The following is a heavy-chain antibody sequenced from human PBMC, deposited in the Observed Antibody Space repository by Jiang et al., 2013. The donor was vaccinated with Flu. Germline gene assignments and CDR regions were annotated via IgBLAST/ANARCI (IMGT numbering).Heavy chain of an antibody. D-gene: IGHD2-2*01. Sequence: PGLVKPSETLSLTCAVSGYSISSGYYWGWIRQPPGKGLEWIGSIYHSGSTYYNPSLKSRVTISVDTSKNQFSLKLSSVTAADTAVYYCARVVVVPAAYYYYYGMDVWGKGTTVTVSS. J-gene: IGHJ6*04. CDR2: IYHSGST. V-gene: IGHV4-38-2*01. CDR1: GYSISSGYY. CDR3: ARVVVVPAAYYYYYGMDV.